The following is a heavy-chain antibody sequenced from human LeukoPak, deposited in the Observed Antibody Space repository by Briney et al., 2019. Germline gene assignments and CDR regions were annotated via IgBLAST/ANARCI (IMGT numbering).Heavy chain of an antibody. CDR2: IKQDGGEK. D-gene: IGHD1-14*01. CDR3: ARSPDGFDY. Sequence: GGSLRLSCAASGFTFSTYWMSWVRQAPGKGLEWVANIKQDGGEKFYADSVKGWFTISRDNSKNSVYLQMNRLRVEDTAVYYCARSPDGFDYWGQGTLVTVSS. J-gene: IGHJ4*02. CDR1: GFTFSTYW. V-gene: IGHV3-7*01.